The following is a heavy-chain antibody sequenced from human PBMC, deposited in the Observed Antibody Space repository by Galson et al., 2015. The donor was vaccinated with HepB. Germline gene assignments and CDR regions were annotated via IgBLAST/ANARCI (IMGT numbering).Heavy chain of an antibody. CDR2: ISASGTTI. J-gene: IGHJ4*01. Sequence: SLRLSCAASTFIFSTYSMNWVRQAPGMGLEWLSYISASGTTIYYADSVKGRFTISRDNAKNSLYLQMNSLRPEDTAVYFCVFLRGNDLKPLDYWGQEFWSPSPQ. CDR1: TFIFSTYS. D-gene: IGHD5-12*01. CDR3: VFLRGNDLKPLDY. V-gene: IGHV3-48*03.